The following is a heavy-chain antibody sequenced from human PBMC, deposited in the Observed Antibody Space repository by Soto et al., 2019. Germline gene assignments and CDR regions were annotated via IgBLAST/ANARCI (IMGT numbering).Heavy chain of an antibody. V-gene: IGHV4-30-4*01. J-gene: IGHJ5*02. Sequence: SESLSLTCTVSGGSISRGDYSWRWIRQHPGKGLEWIGYIYYSGSTYYNPSLKIRVTISVDTSKNQFSLKLSSVTAADTAVYYCARDRIAAAGTGDWFDPWGQGTLFTVSS. CDR1: GGSISRGDYS. CDR2: IYYSGST. D-gene: IGHD6-13*01. CDR3: ARDRIAAAGTGDWFDP.